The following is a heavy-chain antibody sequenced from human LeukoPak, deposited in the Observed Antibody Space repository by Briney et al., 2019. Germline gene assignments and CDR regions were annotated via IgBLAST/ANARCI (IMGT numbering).Heavy chain of an antibody. CDR1: GGSISSSSYY. Sequence: PSETLSLTCSVSGGSISSSSYYWRWIRQPPGKGLEWIGYIYFTGSTEYNPSLQSRVTISVDTSNNQFSLKLSSVTAVDTAVYYCAGMVRGVQIKPDSWGQGTLVTVSS. D-gene: IGHD3-10*01. J-gene: IGHJ5*01. V-gene: IGHV4-39*01. CDR3: AGMVRGVQIKPDS. CDR2: IYFTGST.